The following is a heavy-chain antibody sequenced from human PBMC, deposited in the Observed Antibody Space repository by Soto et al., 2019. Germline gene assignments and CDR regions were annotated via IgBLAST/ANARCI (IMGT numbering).Heavy chain of an antibody. Sequence: SETLSLTRTVSGGSISSGGYYWSWIRQHPGKGLEWIGYIYYSGSTYYNPSLKSRVTISVDTSKNQFSLKLSSVTAADTAVYYCAANFWSGYYASWGQGTLVTVS. CDR3: AANFWSGYYAS. J-gene: IGHJ5*02. CDR1: GGSISSGGYY. CDR2: IYYSGST. V-gene: IGHV4-31*03. D-gene: IGHD3-3*01.